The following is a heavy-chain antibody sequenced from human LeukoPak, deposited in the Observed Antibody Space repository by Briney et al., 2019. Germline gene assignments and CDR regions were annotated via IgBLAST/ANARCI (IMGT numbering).Heavy chain of an antibody. Sequence: GGSLRLSCAASGFTFSSYEMNWVRQAPEKGLEWVSYISGSGMSTHYADSVKGRFTISRDNAKNSLYLQMNSLRAEDTAVYYCARDRFGDYWGQGTLVTVSS. CDR2: ISGSGMST. CDR1: GFTFSSYE. D-gene: IGHD3-10*01. J-gene: IGHJ4*02. CDR3: ARDRFGDY. V-gene: IGHV3-48*03.